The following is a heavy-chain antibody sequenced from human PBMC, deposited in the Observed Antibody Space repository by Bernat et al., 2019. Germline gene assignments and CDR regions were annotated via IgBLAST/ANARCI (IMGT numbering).Heavy chain of an antibody. D-gene: IGHD2-2*01. CDR2: TWYDGTNK. CDR3: ARGHCSSTSCPGGWWFDP. CDR1: GFTFSSYG. Sequence: QVQLVESGGGVVQPGRSLRLSCAASGFTFSSYGMHWVRQAPGKGLEWVAVTWYDGTNKYYADSVKGRFTISRDNSKNTLYLQMNSLRAEDTAVYYCARGHCSSTSCPGGWWFDPWGQGTLVTVSP. J-gene: IGHJ5*02. V-gene: IGHV3-33*01.